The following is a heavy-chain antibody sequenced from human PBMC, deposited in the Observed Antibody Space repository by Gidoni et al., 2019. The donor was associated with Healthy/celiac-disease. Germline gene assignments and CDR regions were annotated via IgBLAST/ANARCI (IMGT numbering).Heavy chain of an antibody. D-gene: IGHD3-22*01. V-gene: IGHV1-18*04. CDR1: GYTFTSYG. CDR3: ARKYYYDSSGYYSYYFDY. CDR2: ISAYNGNT. Sequence: QVQLVQSGAEVKKPGASVKVSCKASGYTFTSYGISWVRQAPGQGLEWMGWISAYNGNTNYAQKLQGRVTMTTDTSTSTAYMELRSLRSDDTAVYYCARKYYYDSSGYYSYYFDYWGQGTLVTVSS. J-gene: IGHJ4*02.